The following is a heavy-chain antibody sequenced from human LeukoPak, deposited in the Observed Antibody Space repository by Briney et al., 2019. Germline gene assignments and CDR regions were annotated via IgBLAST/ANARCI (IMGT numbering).Heavy chain of an antibody. V-gene: IGHV3-23*01. CDR2: IYGSDDKT. CDR3: AKTQGYYDA. Sequence: GGSLRLSCVASGFTFSNYAMSWVRQAPGKGLELVSGIYGSDDKTVYGDAVKGRFTISRDNFKNTLYLQMNSLRADDTAVYYCAKTQGYYDAWGQGALVTVSS. CDR1: GFTFSNYA. D-gene: IGHD2-15*01. J-gene: IGHJ5*02.